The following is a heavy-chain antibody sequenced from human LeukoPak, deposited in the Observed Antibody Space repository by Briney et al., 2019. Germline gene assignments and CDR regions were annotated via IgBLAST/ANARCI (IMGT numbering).Heavy chain of an antibody. Sequence: SETLSLTCTVSGASISSHCWSWIRQPPGRGLEWIGYICYSGSTNSNPSLKSRVTISVDTSKNQFSLKLSSVTAADTAVFYCARVGYDDRIFDYWGQGILVTVSS. CDR2: ICYSGST. V-gene: IGHV4-59*11. CDR3: ARVGYDDRIFDY. D-gene: IGHD5-12*01. CDR1: GASISSHC. J-gene: IGHJ4*02.